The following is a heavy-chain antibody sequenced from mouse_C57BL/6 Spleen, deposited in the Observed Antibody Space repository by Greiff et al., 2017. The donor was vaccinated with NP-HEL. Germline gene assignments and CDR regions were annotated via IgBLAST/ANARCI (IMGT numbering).Heavy chain of an antibody. D-gene: IGHD2-2*01. Sequence: VQLQQSGPELVKPGASVKISCKASGYAFSSSWMNWVKQRPGKGLEWLGRIYPGDGDTNYNGKFKGKATLTADKSSSTAYMQLSSLTSEDSAVYFCARRDGYDGFAYWGQGTLVTVSA. J-gene: IGHJ3*01. V-gene: IGHV1-82*01. CDR1: GYAFSSSW. CDR3: ARRDGYDGFAY. CDR2: IYPGDGDT.